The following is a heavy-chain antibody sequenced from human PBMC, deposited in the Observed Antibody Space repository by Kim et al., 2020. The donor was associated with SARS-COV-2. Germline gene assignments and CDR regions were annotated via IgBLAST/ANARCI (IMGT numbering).Heavy chain of an antibody. V-gene: IGHV3-48*02. CDR1: VFTLSTYT. Sequence: VGSLRLSCVASVFTLSTYTINWVRQAPGKGLEWVSEISSSSIFYADSVKGRFSVSRDNAKNSVYLQMHSLRDEDTAIYYCARGTYVCDIWGHGTMVIVS. J-gene: IGHJ3*02. CDR3: ARGTYVCDI. CDR2: ISSSSI.